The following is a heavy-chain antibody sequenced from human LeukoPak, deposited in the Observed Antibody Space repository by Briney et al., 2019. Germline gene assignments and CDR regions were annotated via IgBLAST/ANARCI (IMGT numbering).Heavy chain of an antibody. V-gene: IGHV3-23*01. CDR2: ISGSGGST. CDR3: ARGVMDTAMVPNFDY. D-gene: IGHD5-18*01. J-gene: IGHJ4*02. CDR1: GFTLSSYA. Sequence: PGGSLRLSCAASGFTLSSYAMSWVRQAPGKGLEWVSAISGSGGSTYYADSVKGRFTISRDNSKNTLYLQMNSLRAEDTAVYYCARGVMDTAMVPNFDYWGQGTLVTVSS.